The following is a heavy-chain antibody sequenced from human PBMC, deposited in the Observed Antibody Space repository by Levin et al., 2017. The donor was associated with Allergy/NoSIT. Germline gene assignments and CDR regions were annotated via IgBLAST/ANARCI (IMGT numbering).Heavy chain of an antibody. CDR1: GGSISSGSYY. J-gene: IGHJ4*02. Sequence: SETLSLTCTVSGGSISSGSYYWSWIRQPAGKGLEWIGRIYTSGSTNYNPSLKSRVTISVDTSKNQFSLKLSSVTAADTAVYYCASHNRIYVSDYWGQGTLVTVSS. CDR3: ASHNRIYVSDY. D-gene: IGHD3-10*02. V-gene: IGHV4-61*02. CDR2: IYTSGST.